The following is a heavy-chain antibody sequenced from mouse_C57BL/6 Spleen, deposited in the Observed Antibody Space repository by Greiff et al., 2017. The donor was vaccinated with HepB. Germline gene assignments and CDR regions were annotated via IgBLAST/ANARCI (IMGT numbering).Heavy chain of an antibody. CDR3: ASITAVVSFAY. CDR2: INPNNGGT. D-gene: IGHD1-1*01. CDR1: GYTFTDYN. Sequence: EVQLQQSGPELVKPGASVKIPCKASGYTFTDYNMDWVKQSHGKSLEWIGVINPNNGGTIYNQKFKGKATLTVDKSSSTAYMELRSLTSEDAAVYYCASITAVVSFAYWGQGTLVTVSA. J-gene: IGHJ3*01. V-gene: IGHV1-18*01.